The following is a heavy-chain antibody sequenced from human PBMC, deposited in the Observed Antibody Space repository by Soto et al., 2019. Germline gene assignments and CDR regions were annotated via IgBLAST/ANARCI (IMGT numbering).Heavy chain of an antibody. J-gene: IGHJ4*02. D-gene: IGHD3-22*01. CDR2: ISRSGRGSA. V-gene: IGHV3-23*01. CDR1: GFTFNSYV. CDR3: ARGRYLDSSDYWVANLPFDH. Sequence: GGSLRLSCAASGFTFNSYVMTWVRQAPGEGLEWVSSISRSGRGSAHYADSVKGRFTISRDNSENTLFLQMNNLRDEDTALYYCARGRYLDSSDYWVANLPFDHWGLGTLVTVSS.